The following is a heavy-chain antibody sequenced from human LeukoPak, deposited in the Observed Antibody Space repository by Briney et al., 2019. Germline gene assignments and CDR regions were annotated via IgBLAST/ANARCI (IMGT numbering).Heavy chain of an antibody. D-gene: IGHD4-17*01. CDR1: GGSFSGYY. J-gene: IGHJ4*02. CDR3: ARASHDYGDYSHLDY. CDR2: IYHSGST. V-gene: IGHV4-34*01. Sequence: SETLSLTCAVYGGSFSGYYWSWIRQPPGKGLEWIGEIYHSGSTNFNPSLRTRVTISVDKSKKHFSLKMTSVTAADTAVYYCARASHDYGDYSHLDYWGQGTLVTVSS.